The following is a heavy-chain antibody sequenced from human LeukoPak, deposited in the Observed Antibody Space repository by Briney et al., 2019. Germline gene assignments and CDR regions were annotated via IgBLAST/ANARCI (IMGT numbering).Heavy chain of an antibody. Sequence: GGSLRLSCTASGLIFRNYAMTWVRQAPGKGLEWVSSISSSSSYINYADSVKGRFTISRDNAKNSLYLQMNSLRAEDTAVYYCARATDGDYVPYWGQGTLVTVSS. J-gene: IGHJ4*02. CDR2: ISSSSSYI. V-gene: IGHV3-21*01. CDR1: GLIFRNYA. CDR3: ARATDGDYVPY. D-gene: IGHD4-17*01.